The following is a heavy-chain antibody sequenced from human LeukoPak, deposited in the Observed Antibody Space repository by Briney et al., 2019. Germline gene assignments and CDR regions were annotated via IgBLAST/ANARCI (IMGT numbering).Heavy chain of an antibody. Sequence: PSETLSLTCTVSGGSISSSSYYWGWIRQPPGKGLEWIGSIYYSGSTYYNPSLKSRVTISVDTSKNQFSLKLSSVTAADTAVYYCARLGGYIAAAGTLWFDPWGQGTLVTVSS. V-gene: IGHV4-39*01. CDR2: IYYSGST. D-gene: IGHD6-13*01. CDR1: GGSISSSSYY. CDR3: ARLGGYIAAAGTLWFDP. J-gene: IGHJ5*02.